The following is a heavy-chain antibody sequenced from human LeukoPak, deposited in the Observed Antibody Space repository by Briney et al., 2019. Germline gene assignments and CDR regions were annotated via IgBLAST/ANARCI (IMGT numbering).Heavy chain of an antibody. CDR2: MHYSGST. Sequence: PSETLSLTCSVSGGSITKNGYYWGWIRQSPETGLEWIGSMHYSGSTYYNPSLKSRVTISVDTSKNQFSLKLSSVTAADTAVYYCLALMITFGGVTAKDYWGQGTLVTVSS. D-gene: IGHD3-16*01. CDR1: GGSITKNGYY. J-gene: IGHJ4*02. V-gene: IGHV4-39*01. CDR3: LALMITFGGVTAKDY.